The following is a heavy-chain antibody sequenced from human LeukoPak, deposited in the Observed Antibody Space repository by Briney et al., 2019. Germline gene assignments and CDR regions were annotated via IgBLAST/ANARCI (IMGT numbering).Heavy chain of an antibody. CDR3: ASGLRYFDLYY. CDR2: IYTSGST. J-gene: IGHJ4*02. Sequence: SSETLSLTCTVSGGSNSSGSYYWSWIRQPAGKGLEWIGRIYTSGSTNYNPSLKSRVTISVDTSKNQFSLKLSSVTAADTAVYYCASGLRYFDLYYWGQGTLVTVSS. V-gene: IGHV4-61*02. CDR1: GGSNSSGSYY. D-gene: IGHD3-9*01.